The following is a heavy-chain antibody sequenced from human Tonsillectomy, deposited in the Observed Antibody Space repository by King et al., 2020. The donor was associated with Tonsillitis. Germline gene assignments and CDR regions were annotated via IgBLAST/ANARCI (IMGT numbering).Heavy chain of an antibody. CDR2: IFYTGGT. D-gene: IGHD1-14*01. V-gene: IGHV4-30-4*07. J-gene: IGHJ5*02. CDR1: GGSISSGGYS. Sequence: VQLVESGPGLLKPSQTLSLTCAVSGGSISSGGYSWSWIRQARGKGLEWIGYIFYTGGTYYNPSLKRRVTISVDTSKNQFSLNLNSVTAADTAVYYCVRYITQTFDPWGQGILVTVSS. CDR3: VRYITQTFDP.